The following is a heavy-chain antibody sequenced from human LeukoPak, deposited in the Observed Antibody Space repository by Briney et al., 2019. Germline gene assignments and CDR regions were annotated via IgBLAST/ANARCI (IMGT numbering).Heavy chain of an antibody. D-gene: IGHD3-10*01. CDR2: IYSGGGT. V-gene: IGHV3-53*01. Sequence: GGSLRLSCAASGFTVSSNYMSWVRQAPGKGLEWVSVIYSGGGTYYADSVKGRFTISRDNSNNTLYLHMNSLRAEDTAVYYCAREGHPYYYFDYWGQGTLVTVSS. CDR1: GFTVSSNY. J-gene: IGHJ4*02. CDR3: AREGHPYYYFDY.